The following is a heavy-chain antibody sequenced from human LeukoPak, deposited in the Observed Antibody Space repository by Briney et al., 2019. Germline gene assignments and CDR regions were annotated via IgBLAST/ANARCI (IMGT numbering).Heavy chain of an antibody. J-gene: IGHJ5*02. D-gene: IGHD1-1*01. CDR1: GGSISSSNW. CDR2: IYHSGST. V-gene: IGHV4-4*02. Sequence: SETLSLTCAVSGGSISSSNWWSWVRPPPGKGLEWIGEIYHSGSTNYNPSLKSRVTISVDKSKNQFSLKLSSVTAADTAVYYCTTRFFYYNWFDPWGQGTLVTVSS. CDR3: TTRFFYYNWFDP.